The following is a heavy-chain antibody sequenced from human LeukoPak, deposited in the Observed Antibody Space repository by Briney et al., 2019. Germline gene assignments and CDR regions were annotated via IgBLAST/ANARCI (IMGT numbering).Heavy chain of an antibody. CDR2: IDGSGGGI. CDR3: ARRDSSGYFDY. CDR1: GFTFSSYP. J-gene: IGHJ4*02. D-gene: IGHD2-8*02. V-gene: IGHV3-23*01. Sequence: PGGSLRLSCAASGFTFSSYPMIWVRQAPGRGLEWVSTIDGSGGGIYYADSVKGRFTVSRDNSKSMLYVQMNSLRAEDTAVYYCARRDSSGYFDYWGQGVLVTVSS.